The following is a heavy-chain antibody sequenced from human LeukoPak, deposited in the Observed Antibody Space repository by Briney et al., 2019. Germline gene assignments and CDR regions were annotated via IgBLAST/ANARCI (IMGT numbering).Heavy chain of an antibody. V-gene: IGHV4-59*08. D-gene: IGHD2-8*01. J-gene: IGHJ6*03. Sequence: PSETLSLTCTVSGGSISSYYWSWIRQPPGKGREWIGYIYYSGSTNYNPSLKSRVTISVDTSKNQFSLKLSSVTAADTAVYYCARGSGYCTNGVCNHYYYYMDVWGKGTTVTVSS. CDR1: GGSISSYY. CDR3: ARGSGYCTNGVCNHYYYYMDV. CDR2: IYYSGST.